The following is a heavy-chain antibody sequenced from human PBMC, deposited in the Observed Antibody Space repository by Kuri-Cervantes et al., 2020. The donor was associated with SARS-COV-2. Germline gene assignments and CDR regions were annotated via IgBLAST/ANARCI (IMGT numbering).Heavy chain of an antibody. J-gene: IGHJ3*02. CDR1: GGSISSYY. CDR2: IDPSDSYT. Sequence: GESLKISCTVSGGSISSYYWSWIRQPAGKGLEWMGRIDPSDSYTNYSPSFQGHVTISADKSISTAYLQWSSLKASDTAMYYCARASHRYCSSTSCYPAFDIWGQGTMVTVSS. CDR3: ARASHRYCSSTSCYPAFDI. D-gene: IGHD2-2*01. V-gene: IGHV5-10-1*01.